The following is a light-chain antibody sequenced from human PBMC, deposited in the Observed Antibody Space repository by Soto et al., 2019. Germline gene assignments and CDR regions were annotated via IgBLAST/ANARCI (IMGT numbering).Light chain of an antibody. J-gene: IGLJ1*01. Sequence: QSALTQPASVSGSPGQSITISCTGTSSDVGGFNFVSWYQQHPGRAPKLMIYDVSNRPSGVSNRFSGSKSSNTASLTISGLHDDEDDDYYCDYDTTNASYVFGTGTKVTVL. V-gene: IGLV2-14*01. CDR1: SSDVGGFNF. CDR2: DVS. CDR3: DYDTTNASYV.